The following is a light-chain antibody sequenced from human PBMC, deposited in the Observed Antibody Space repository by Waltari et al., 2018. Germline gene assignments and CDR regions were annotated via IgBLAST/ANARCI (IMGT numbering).Light chain of an antibody. J-gene: IGKJ1*01. CDR1: QSVGRS. V-gene: IGKV3-20*01. CDR2: GAS. CDR3: QHYERLPAT. Sequence: IVLTQSPGPLSLSPGARATLPCRASQSVGRSLAWYQQKPGQAPRLLIYGASNRAPGIPDRFSGSGSGTDFSLTISRLEPEDFGLYSCQHYERLPATFGQGTKVEIK.